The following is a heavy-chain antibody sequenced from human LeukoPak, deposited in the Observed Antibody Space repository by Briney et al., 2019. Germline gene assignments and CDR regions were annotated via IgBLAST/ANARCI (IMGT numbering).Heavy chain of an antibody. J-gene: IGHJ6*02. CDR1: GYTFTSYG. CDR3: AREWVSGYYYGMDV. D-gene: IGHD1-26*01. CDR2: ISAYNDNT. V-gene: IGHV1-18*01. Sequence: ASVKVSCKASGYTFTSYGISWVRQAPGQGLEWMGWISAYNDNTNYAQKLQGRVTMTRDTSTSTVYMELSSLRSEDTAVYYCAREWVSGYYYGMDVWGQGTTVTVSS.